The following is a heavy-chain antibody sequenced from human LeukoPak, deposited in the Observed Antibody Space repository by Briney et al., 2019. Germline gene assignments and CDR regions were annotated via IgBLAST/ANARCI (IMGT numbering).Heavy chain of an antibody. D-gene: IGHD3-10*01. CDR2: ISYDGSNK. J-gene: IGHJ4*02. Sequence: VGSLRLSCAASGFTFSSYAMHWVRQAPGKGREWGAVISYDGSNKYYADSVKGRFTISRDNSKNTLYLQMNSLRAEDTAAYYCAKAQITMVRGVTPGGVDYWGQGTLVTVSS. CDR3: AKAQITMVRGVTPGGVDY. CDR1: GFTFSSYA. V-gene: IGHV3-30*01.